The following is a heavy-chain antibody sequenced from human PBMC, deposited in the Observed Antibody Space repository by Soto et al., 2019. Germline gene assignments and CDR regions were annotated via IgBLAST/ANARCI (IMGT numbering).Heavy chain of an antibody. CDR1: GYTFTTYA. J-gene: IGHJ4*02. Sequence: ASVKVSCKGSGYTFTTYAVQWVRQAPGQRLEWMGWINAGNGNTKYSQKFQGRVSITRDISATTAYMELSSLRSEDTAVYYCAREPPYPSYGSSTSCYGDYFDEWGQGTLVTVSS. CDR3: AREPPYPSYGSSTSCYGDYFDE. V-gene: IGHV1-3*01. CDR2: INAGNGNT. D-gene: IGHD2-2*01.